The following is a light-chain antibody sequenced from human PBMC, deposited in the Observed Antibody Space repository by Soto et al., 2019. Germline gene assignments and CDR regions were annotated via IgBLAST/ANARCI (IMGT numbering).Light chain of an antibody. J-gene: IGKJ2*02. CDR3: QHHYYWPQCA. Sequence: IVMTQSPATLSVSPGESATLSCRASQSVGTSLAWYQQKPGQPPRLLIYHASTRATAVPARFSGSGSGTEFTLTISSLQSEDFAVYCCQHHYYWPQCAFGPGTKLEIK. CDR2: HAS. CDR1: QSVGTS. V-gene: IGKV3-15*01.